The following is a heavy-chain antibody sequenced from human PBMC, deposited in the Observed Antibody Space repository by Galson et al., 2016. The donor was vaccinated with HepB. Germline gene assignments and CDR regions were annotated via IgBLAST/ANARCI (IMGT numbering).Heavy chain of an antibody. CDR3: VRDHSVVPTTAYNWFDP. CDR2: ITWKTTTI. Sequence: SLRLSCAASGFTFDDYDMHWVRQIPGKGLEWVSGITWKTTTIGYADSVKGRFTISRDNAKNSLYLQMNSLRAEDTAVYFCVRDHSVVPTTAYNWFDPWGRGTLVTVSS. D-gene: IGHD4-23*01. V-gene: IGHV3-9*01. CDR1: GFTFDDYD. J-gene: IGHJ5*02.